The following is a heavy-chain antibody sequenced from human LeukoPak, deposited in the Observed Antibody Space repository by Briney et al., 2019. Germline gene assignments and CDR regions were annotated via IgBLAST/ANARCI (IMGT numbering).Heavy chain of an antibody. V-gene: IGHV4-59*01. Sequence: PSETLSLTCTVSGGSISSYYWSWIRQPPGKGLEWIGYIYYSGSTNYNPSLKSRVTISVDTSKNQFSLKLSSVTAADTAVYYCARGFGYSSGWYNYWGQGTLVTVSS. CDR3: ARGFGYSSGWYNY. D-gene: IGHD6-19*01. CDR1: GGSISSYY. CDR2: IYYSGST. J-gene: IGHJ4*02.